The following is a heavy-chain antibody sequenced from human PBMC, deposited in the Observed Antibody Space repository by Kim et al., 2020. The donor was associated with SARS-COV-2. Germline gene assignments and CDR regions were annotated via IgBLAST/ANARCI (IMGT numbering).Heavy chain of an antibody. Sequence: GWSLRLSCAASGFTFSSYAMHWVRQAPGKGLEWVAVISYDGSNKYYADSVKGRFTISRDNSKNTLYLQMNSLRAEDTAVYYCARERTGDWYYYYYYGMDVWGQGTTVTVSS. CDR1: GFTFSSYA. D-gene: IGHD7-27*01. CDR3: ARERTGDWYYYYYYGMDV. V-gene: IGHV3-30*04. CDR2: ISYDGSNK. J-gene: IGHJ6*02.